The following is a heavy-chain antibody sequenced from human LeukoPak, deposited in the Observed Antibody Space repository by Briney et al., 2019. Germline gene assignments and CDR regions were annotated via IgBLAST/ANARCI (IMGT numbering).Heavy chain of an antibody. CDR1: GGTFSSYA. V-gene: IGHV1-69*04. Sequence: SVKVSCKASGGTFSSYAISWVRQAPGQGLEWMGRIIPILGIANYAQKFQGRVTITADESTSTAYMELSSLRSEDTAVYYCARVGDGYKYDYWGQGTLVTVSS. J-gene: IGHJ4*02. D-gene: IGHD5-24*01. CDR2: IIPILGIA. CDR3: ARVGDGYKYDY.